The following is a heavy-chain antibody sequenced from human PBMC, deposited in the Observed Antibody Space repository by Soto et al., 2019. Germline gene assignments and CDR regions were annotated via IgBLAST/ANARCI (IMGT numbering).Heavy chain of an antibody. J-gene: IGHJ4*02. CDR3: ATRHLSYCSGGTCNPFDF. D-gene: IGHD2-15*01. Sequence: EVQLLESGGGLVQPGGSLRLSCAASGFTFSTYAMNWVRQAPGKGLEWVSTISVSGDSTYFADSVRGRFTISRDNYKNTVYLQMNSLRADDTAMYYCATRHLSYCSGGTCNPFDFWGQGTLVTVSS. V-gene: IGHV3-23*01. CDR1: GFTFSTYA. CDR2: ISVSGDST.